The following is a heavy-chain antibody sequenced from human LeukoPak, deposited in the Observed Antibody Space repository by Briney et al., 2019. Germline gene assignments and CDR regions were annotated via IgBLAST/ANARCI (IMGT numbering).Heavy chain of an antibody. V-gene: IGHV3-30*02. CDR2: IRYDGSNK. D-gene: IGHD6-13*01. CDR3: AKDRDSSSWFGYYFDY. CDR1: GFTFSSYG. J-gene: IGHJ4*02. Sequence: GGSLRLSCAASGFTFSSYGMHWVRQAPGKGLEWVAFIRYDGSNKYYADSVKGRFTISRDNSKNTLYLQMNSLRAEDTAVYYCAKDRDSSSWFGYYFDYWGQGTLVTVSS.